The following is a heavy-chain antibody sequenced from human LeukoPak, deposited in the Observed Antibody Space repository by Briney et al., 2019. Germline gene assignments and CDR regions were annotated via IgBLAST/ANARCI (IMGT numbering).Heavy chain of an antibody. J-gene: IGHJ4*02. CDR3: ARGGNSGYYYVNAFDI. CDR2: INHSGST. Sequence: SETLSLTCAVYGGSFSGYYWSWIRQPLGKGLEWIGEINHSGSTNYNPSLKSRVTISVDTSKNQFSLKLSSVTAADTAVYYCARGGNSGYYYVNAFDIWGQGTLVTVSS. D-gene: IGHD3-22*01. CDR1: GGSFSGYY. V-gene: IGHV4-34*01.